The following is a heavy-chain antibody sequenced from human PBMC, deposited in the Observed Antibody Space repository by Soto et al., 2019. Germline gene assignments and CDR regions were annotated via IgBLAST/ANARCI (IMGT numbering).Heavy chain of an antibody. CDR1: GFTFGTNG. D-gene: IGHD2-2*01. CDR3: ATAISSPFSNFDS. V-gene: IGHV3-7*01. CDR2: IKEDATED. Sequence: EVHLVQSGGDLVQPVGSLSLSGLASGFTFGTNGMTGVGRAQGLGREWVPGIKEDATEDVYVDSVKGRCSISRDNAKNSLYLQLNSLRAEDTAVYYCATAISSPFSNFDSWGQGSLVTVSS. J-gene: IGHJ4*02.